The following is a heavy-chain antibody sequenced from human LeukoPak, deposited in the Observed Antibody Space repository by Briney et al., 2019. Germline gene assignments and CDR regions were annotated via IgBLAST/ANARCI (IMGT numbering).Heavy chain of an antibody. V-gene: IGHV3-23*01. CDR3: ASKIHPSAFDI. D-gene: IGHD5-18*01. CDR1: GFTFSTYA. Sequence: PGGSLRLSCAASGFTFSTYAMSWVRQAAGKGLEWVSLISGSGGGTYYADSVKGRFTISRDNAKNSLYLQMNSLRAEDTAVYYCASKIHPSAFDIWGQGTMVTVSS. CDR2: ISGSGGGT. J-gene: IGHJ3*02.